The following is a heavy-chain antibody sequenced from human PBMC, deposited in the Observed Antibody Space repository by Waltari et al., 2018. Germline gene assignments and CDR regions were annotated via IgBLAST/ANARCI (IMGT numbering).Heavy chain of an antibody. CDR3: ARDLDPSEWLVPYDY. CDR2: ISSSRSTI. D-gene: IGHD6-19*01. J-gene: IGHJ4*02. CDR1: GFTFSSYS. Sequence: EVQLVESGGGLVQPGGSLRLSCAASGFTFSSYSMNWVRQAPGKGLEWVSYISSSRSTIYYADSVKGRFTISRDNAKNSLYLQMNSLRAEDTAVYYCARDLDPSEWLVPYDYWGQGTLVTVSS. V-gene: IGHV3-48*01.